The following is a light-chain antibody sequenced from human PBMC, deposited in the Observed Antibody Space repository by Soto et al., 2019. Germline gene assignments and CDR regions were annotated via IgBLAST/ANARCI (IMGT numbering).Light chain of an antibody. CDR1: QSISSW. J-gene: IGKJ1*01. CDR2: KAS. V-gene: IGKV1-5*03. Sequence: DIQMTQSPSILSASVGDRVTITCRASQSISSWLAWYQQKPGKAPNLLIHKASHLESGVPSRFSGSGSGTDFTLTISRLEPEDFAVYYCQLGTFGQGTKVDIK. CDR3: QLGT.